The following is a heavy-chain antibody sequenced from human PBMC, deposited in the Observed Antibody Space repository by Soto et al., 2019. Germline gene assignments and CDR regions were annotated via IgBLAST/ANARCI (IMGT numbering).Heavy chain of an antibody. D-gene: IGHD3-10*01. Sequence: QMQLQESGSGLVKPSQTLSLTCAVSGASISHGGYSWSWIRQPPGKGLEWIGYTYNSGGTYYNPSLNSRLTIWIDRSKNQFSPTLSSVPAADTAVYYCAAGSKSTLNFWGPGTLVTVSS. J-gene: IGHJ4*02. CDR2: TYNSGGT. CDR3: AAGSKSTLNF. CDR1: GASISHGGYS. V-gene: IGHV4-30-2*01.